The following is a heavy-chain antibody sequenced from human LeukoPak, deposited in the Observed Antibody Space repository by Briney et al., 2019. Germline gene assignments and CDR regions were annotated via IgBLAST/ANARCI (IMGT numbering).Heavy chain of an antibody. V-gene: IGHV3-48*04. J-gene: IGHJ3*02. Sequence: GGSLRLSCAASGFTFSSYSMNWVRQAPGKGLEWVSYISSSISVIYYADSVKGRFTISRDNAKNSLYLQMNSLRAEDTAVYYCARDPQIRGAKAYAFDIWGQGTMVTVSS. CDR1: GFTFSSYS. CDR3: ARDPQIRGAKAYAFDI. CDR2: ISSSISVI. D-gene: IGHD3-10*01.